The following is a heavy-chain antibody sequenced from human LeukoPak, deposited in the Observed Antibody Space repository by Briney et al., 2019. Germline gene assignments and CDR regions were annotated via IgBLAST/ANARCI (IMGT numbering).Heavy chain of an antibody. V-gene: IGHV1-24*01. J-gene: IGHJ4*02. D-gene: IGHD6-19*01. CDR3: ATGRGAVAGTGSYFDY. CDR2: FDPEDGET. CDR1: GYTLTELS. Sequence: ASVKVSCKVSGYTLTELSMHWVRQAPGKGREWMGGFDPEDGETIYAQKFQGRVTMTEDTSTDTAYMELSSLRSEDTAVYYCATGRGAVAGTGSYFDYWGQGTLVTVSS.